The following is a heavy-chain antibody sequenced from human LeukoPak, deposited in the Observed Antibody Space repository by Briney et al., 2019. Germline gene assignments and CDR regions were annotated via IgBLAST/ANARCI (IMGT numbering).Heavy chain of an antibody. CDR1: GGSFSGYY. D-gene: IGHD3-10*01. J-gene: IGHJ4*02. CDR3: ARESYYGGSGPFDY. CDR2: IYTSGST. Sequence: KPSETLSLTCAVYGGSFSGYYWSWIRQPAGKGLEWIGRIYTSGSTNYNPSLKSRVTMSVDTSKNQFSLKLSSVTAADTAVYYCARESYYGGSGPFDYWGQGTLVTVSS. V-gene: IGHV4-4*07.